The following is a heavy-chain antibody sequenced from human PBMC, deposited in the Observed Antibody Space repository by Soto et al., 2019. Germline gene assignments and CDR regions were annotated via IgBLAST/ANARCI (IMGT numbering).Heavy chain of an antibody. Sequence: SETLSLTCTVSGGSISSGGYYWSWIRQHPGKGLEWIGYIYYSGSTYYNPSLKSRVTISVDTSKNQFSLKLSSVTAADTAVYYCARDLRYFDRLEVDYYYGMDVWGQGTTVTVSS. V-gene: IGHV4-31*03. CDR2: IYYSGST. D-gene: IGHD3-9*01. J-gene: IGHJ6*02. CDR3: ARDLRYFDRLEVDYYYGMDV. CDR1: GGSISSGGYY.